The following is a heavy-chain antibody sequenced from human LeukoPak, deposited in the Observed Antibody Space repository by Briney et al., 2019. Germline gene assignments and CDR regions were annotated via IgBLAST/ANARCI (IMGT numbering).Heavy chain of an antibody. CDR1: GFSFSYYN. CDR2: ISSSGSDM. V-gene: IGHV3-21*01. J-gene: IGHJ3*01. CDR3: ARDGSHDDAFDL. Sequence: GGSLRLSCEASGFSFSYYNFNWVRQAPGKGLEWVSSISSSGSDMYYADSLKGRFTISRDNAKNSLYLHMSSLRVEDTAVYYCARDGSHDDAFDLWGPGTMVTVSS. D-gene: IGHD3-16*01.